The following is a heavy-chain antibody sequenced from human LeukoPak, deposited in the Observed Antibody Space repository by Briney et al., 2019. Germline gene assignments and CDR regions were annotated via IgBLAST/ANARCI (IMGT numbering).Heavy chain of an antibody. J-gene: IGHJ4*02. CDR1: GFIVSTNY. CDR2: IYSVGGT. Sequence: PGGSLRLSCAASGFIVSTNYMIWVRQAPGKGLEWVSVIYSVGGTYYADSVRGRFTTSRDNSKNMLYLQMNSLRAEDTAAYYCARDTPAGDFEYWGQGTLVTVSS. D-gene: IGHD6-19*01. V-gene: IGHV3-53*01. CDR3: ARDTPAGDFEY.